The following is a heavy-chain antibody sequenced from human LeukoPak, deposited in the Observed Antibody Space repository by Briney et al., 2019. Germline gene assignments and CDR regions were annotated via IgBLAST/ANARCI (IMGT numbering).Heavy chain of an antibody. Sequence: GGSLRLSCAASGFTFSSYAMHWVRQAPGKGLEWVAVISYDGSNKYYADSVKGRFTISRDNSKNTLYLQMNSLRAEDTAVYYCARNGVVVDAFDIWGQGTMVTVSS. CDR3: ARNGVVVDAFDI. CDR1: GFTFSSYA. J-gene: IGHJ3*02. D-gene: IGHD3-22*01. V-gene: IGHV3-30-3*01. CDR2: ISYDGSNK.